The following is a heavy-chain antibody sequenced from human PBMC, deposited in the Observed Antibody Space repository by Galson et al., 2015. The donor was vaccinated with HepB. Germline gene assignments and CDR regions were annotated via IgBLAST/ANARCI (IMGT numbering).Heavy chain of an antibody. CDR2: IHSGGST. CDR1: GFTVSSNY. D-gene: IGHD1-26*01. CDR3: AIPWDRYYYGMDV. Sequence: SLRLSCAASGFTVSSNYMSWVRQAPGKGLEWVSVIHSGGSTYYADSVKGRFTISRDNSKNTLYLQMNSLRAEDTAVYYCAIPWDRYYYGMDVWGQGTTVTVSS. J-gene: IGHJ6*02. V-gene: IGHV3-53*01.